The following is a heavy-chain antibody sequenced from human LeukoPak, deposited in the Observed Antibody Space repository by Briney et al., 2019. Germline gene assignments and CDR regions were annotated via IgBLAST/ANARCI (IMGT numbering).Heavy chain of an antibody. J-gene: IGHJ4*02. Sequence: GGSLRLSCAASGFTFSSYSMNWVRQAPGKGLEWVSSISSSSSYIYYADSVKGRFTISRDTAKTSLYLQMNSLRAEDTAVYYCATSSSWYGDYWGQGTLVTVSS. CDR1: GFTFSSYS. CDR3: ATSSSWYGDY. D-gene: IGHD6-13*01. CDR2: ISSSSSYI. V-gene: IGHV3-21*01.